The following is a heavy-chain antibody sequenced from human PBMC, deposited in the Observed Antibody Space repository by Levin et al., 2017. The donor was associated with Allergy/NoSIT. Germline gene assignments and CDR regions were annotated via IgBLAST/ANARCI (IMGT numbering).Heavy chain of an antibody. J-gene: IGHJ3*02. V-gene: IGHV3-30-3*01. Sequence: GGSLRLSCAASGFTFSSYAMHWVRQAPGKGLEWVAVISYDGSNKYYADSVKGRFTISRDNSKNTLYLQMNSLRAEDTAVYYCAREEYDAFDIWGQGTMVTVSS. CDR2: ISYDGSNK. CDR3: AREEYDAFDI. CDR1: GFTFSSYA. D-gene: IGHD3-10*01.